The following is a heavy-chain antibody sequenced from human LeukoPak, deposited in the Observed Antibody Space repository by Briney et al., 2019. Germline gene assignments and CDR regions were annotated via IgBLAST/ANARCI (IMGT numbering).Heavy chain of an antibody. CDR1: GGSITSYY. V-gene: IGHV4-59*08. Sequence: SETLSLTCTVSGGSITSYYWSWIRQAPGKGLEWIGDIYYTGGEINYNPSLKCRLTISVDSSKNQSSLRLTSMTAADTAVDYCARGDVYRTWGQGTLVTVSS. CDR2: IYYTGGEI. CDR3: ARGDVYRT. J-gene: IGHJ4*02. D-gene: IGHD5-24*01.